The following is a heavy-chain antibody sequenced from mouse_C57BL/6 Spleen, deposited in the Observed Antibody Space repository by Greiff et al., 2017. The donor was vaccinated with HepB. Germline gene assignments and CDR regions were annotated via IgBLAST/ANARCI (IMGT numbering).Heavy chain of an antibody. J-gene: IGHJ1*03. CDR2: ISSGGSYT. D-gene: IGHD2-1*01. Sequence: EVQLVESGGDLVKPGGSLKLSCAASGFTFSSYGMSWVRQTPDKRLEWVATISSGGSYTYYPDSVKGRFTISRDNAKNTLYLQMSSLKSEDTAMYYCARHLAPIYGNYWYFDVWGTGTTVTVSS. CDR3: ARHLAPIYGNYWYFDV. V-gene: IGHV5-6*01. CDR1: GFTFSSYG.